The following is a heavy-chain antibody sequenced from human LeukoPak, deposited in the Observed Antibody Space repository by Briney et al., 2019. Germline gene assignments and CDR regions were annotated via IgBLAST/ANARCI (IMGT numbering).Heavy chain of an antibody. V-gene: IGHV4-39*01. Sequence: PSETLSLTCTVSGGSISTITYNWDWIRQSPGKGLEWIGSVYFRGTTYYKPSLESRVTISIDTSKNQFSLKLSSVTAADTAVYYCARHQVGDGERPLHHYYYYMDVWGKGTTVTISS. D-gene: IGHD1-26*01. CDR2: VYFRGTT. J-gene: IGHJ6*03. CDR1: GGSISTITYN. CDR3: ARHQVGDGERPLHHYYYYMDV.